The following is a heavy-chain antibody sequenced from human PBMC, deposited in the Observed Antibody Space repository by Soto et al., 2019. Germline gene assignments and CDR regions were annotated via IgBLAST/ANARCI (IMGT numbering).Heavy chain of an antibody. CDR1: GYTFNSYG. CDR3: LRPAMAGDYPYYGMDV. D-gene: IGHD6-19*01. V-gene: IGHV1-18*01. CDR2: ISVYRGNT. J-gene: IGHJ6*02. Sequence: ASVKVACKTSGYTFNSYGISWVRQAPGRGLEWMGWISVYRGNTNYAQKFQGRVTMTTDTSTSTAYMELTSLRFDDTPVYHSLRPAMAGDYPYYGMDVWGQGTTVTVSS.